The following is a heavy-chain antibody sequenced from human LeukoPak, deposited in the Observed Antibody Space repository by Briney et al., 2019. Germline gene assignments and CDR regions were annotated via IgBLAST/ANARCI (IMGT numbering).Heavy chain of an antibody. Sequence: GASVTVSFKGSGYTLTELSMHWVRQAPGQGREGMGIINPSGGSTNYAQKFQGRVTMTRDTSTSTVYMELSSLRSEDTAMYYCARGDSAEYYYMDVWGKGTTVTISS. CDR3: ARGDSAEYYYMDV. CDR2: INPSGGST. CDR1: GYTLTELS. J-gene: IGHJ6*03. V-gene: IGHV1-46*01.